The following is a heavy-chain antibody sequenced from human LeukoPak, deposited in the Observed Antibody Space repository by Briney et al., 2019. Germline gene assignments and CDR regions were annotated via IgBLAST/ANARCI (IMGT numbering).Heavy chain of an antibody. CDR1: GFSFNTYW. CDR3: ARGPRYYYDSSSYSYFDY. D-gene: IGHD3-22*01. CDR2: IKQDGSDK. V-gene: IGHV3-7*01. Sequence: PGGSLRLSCVVSGFSFNTYWMGWVRQAPGKGLEWVANIKQDGSDKSYVDSVKGRFTISRDNAKNSVYLQINSLRAEDTAVYYCARGPRYYYDSSSYSYFDYWGQGTLVTVSS. J-gene: IGHJ4*02.